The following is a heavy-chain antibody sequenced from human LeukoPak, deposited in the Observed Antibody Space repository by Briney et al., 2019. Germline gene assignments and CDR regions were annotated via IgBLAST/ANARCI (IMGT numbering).Heavy chain of an antibody. CDR1: GFTFSSYW. D-gene: IGHD3-10*01. CDR2: INSDGSST. CDR3: ARDSELLWFGELLYPYYFDY. V-gene: IGHV3-74*01. J-gene: IGHJ4*02. Sequence: PGGSLRLSCAASGFTFSSYWMHWVRQAPGKGLVWVSRINSDGSSTSYADSVKSRFTISRDNAKNTLYLQMNSLRAEDTAVYYCARDSELLWFGELLYPYYFDYWGQGTLVTVSS.